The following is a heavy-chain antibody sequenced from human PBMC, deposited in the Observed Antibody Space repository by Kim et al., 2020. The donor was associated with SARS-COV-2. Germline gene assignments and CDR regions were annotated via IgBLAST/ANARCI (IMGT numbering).Heavy chain of an antibody. CDR3: ARDLPSEHAATIGEGWFDP. V-gene: IGHV1-46*01. D-gene: IGHD5-12*01. CDR1: GYTFTSYY. J-gene: IGHJ5*02. CDR2: INPSGGST. Sequence: ASVKVSCKASGYTFTSYYMHWVRQAPGQGLEWMGIINPSGGSTSYAQKFQGRVTMTRDTSTSTVYMELSSLRSEDTAVYYCARDLPSEHAATIGEGWFDPWGQGTLVTVSS.